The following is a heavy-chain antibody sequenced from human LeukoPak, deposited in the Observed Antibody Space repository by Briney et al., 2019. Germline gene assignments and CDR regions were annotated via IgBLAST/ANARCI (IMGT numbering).Heavy chain of an antibody. CDR3: AREGNDFWSGYSSHWFDP. CDR2: IYYSGST. Sequence: SETLSLTCTVSGGSISSSSYYWGWIRQPPGKGLEWIGSIYYSGSTYYNPSLKSRVTISVDTSKNQFSLKLSSVTAADTAVYYCAREGNDFWSGYSSHWFDPWGQGTLVTVSS. CDR1: GGSISSSSYY. J-gene: IGHJ5*02. V-gene: IGHV4-39*02. D-gene: IGHD3-3*01.